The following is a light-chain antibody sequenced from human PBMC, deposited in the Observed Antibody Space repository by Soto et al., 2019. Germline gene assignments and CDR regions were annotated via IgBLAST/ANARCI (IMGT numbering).Light chain of an antibody. Sequence: IQMTHSPSTLSASVGDRVIISFRASQGISSWLAWYQQKPGKAPNLLISDGSRLESGVPSRFSGSGSGTEFTLTISSLQPADFATYYCQQYDTNPVTFGQGTKVDIK. V-gene: IGKV1-5*01. CDR3: QQYDTNPVT. CDR1: QGISSW. CDR2: DGS. J-gene: IGKJ1*01.